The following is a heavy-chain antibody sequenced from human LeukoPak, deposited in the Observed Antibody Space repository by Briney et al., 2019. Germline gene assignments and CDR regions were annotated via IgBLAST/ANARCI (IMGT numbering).Heavy chain of an antibody. D-gene: IGHD3-3*01. J-gene: IGHJ4*02. CDR1: GYTFTGYY. Sequence: VASVKVSCKASGYTFTGYYMYWVRQAPGQGLEWMGFINPNTGGTIYAQKFQARVTMTRDTSISTAYMELRGLISDDTAVHYCARRYDFWSGYPTAFDYWSQGTLVTVSS. V-gene: IGHV1-2*02. CDR2: INPNTGGT. CDR3: ARRYDFWSGYPTAFDY.